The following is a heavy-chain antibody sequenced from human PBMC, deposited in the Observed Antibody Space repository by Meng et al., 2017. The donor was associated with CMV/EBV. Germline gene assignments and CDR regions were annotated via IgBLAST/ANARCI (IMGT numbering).Heavy chain of an antibody. Sequence: ASVTVSCKASGYTFTGYYMHWVRQAPGQGLEWMGWINPNSGGTNYAQKFQGRVTMTRDTSISTAYMELSRLGSDDTAVYYCARSYCGGDCPFQHWGQGTLVTVSS. CDR1: GYTFTGYY. V-gene: IGHV1-2*02. D-gene: IGHD2-21*01. J-gene: IGHJ1*01. CDR3: ARSYCGGDCPFQH. CDR2: INPNSGGT.